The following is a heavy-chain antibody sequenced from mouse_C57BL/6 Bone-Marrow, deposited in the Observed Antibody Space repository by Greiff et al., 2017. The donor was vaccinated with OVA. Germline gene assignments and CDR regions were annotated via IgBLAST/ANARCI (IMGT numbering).Heavy chain of an antibody. CDR1: GFNIKDDY. CDR3: TTEFYYAMDY. J-gene: IGHJ4*01. Sequence: EVKLVESGAELVRPGASVKLSCTASGFNIKDDYMHWVKQRPEQGLEWIGWIDPENGDTEYASKFQGKATITADTSSNTAYLQLSSLTSEDTAVYYCTTEFYYAMDYWGQGTSVTVSS. CDR2: IDPENGDT. V-gene: IGHV14-4*01.